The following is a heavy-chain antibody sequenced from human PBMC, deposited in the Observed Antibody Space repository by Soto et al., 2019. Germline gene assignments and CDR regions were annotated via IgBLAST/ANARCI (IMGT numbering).Heavy chain of an antibody. CDR2: INHVGGT. CDR1: GGFLSESY. V-gene: IGHV4-34*01. Sequence: SETLSLTCTVYGGFLSESYWTWIRQPPGKGLEWIGEINHVGGTNYNPSLKSRVTMSVDTSQNQFSLRLISVTAADTAMYFCVRIRYQLPSSVLWLDPWGQGTPVIVYS. CDR3: VRIRYQLPSSVLWLDP. D-gene: IGHD3-16*01. J-gene: IGHJ5*02.